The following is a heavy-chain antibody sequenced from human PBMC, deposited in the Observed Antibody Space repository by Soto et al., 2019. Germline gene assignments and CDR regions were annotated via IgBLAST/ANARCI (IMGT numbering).Heavy chain of an antibody. D-gene: IGHD3-9*01. CDR1: GGSISSYY. V-gene: IGHV4-59*12. Sequence: SETLSLTCTVSGGSISSYYWSWIRQPPGKGLEWIGYIYYSGSTNYNPSLKSRVTISVDTSKNQFSLKLSSVTAADTAVYYCARAGRDYDILTGYYGGWFDPWGQGTLVTVSS. J-gene: IGHJ5*02. CDR3: ARAGRDYDILTGYYGGWFDP. CDR2: IYYSGST.